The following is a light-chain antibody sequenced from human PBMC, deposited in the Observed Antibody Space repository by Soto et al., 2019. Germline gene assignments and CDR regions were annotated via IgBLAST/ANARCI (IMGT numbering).Light chain of an antibody. V-gene: IGKV1-5*01. CDR2: DAS. CDR1: QSISSW. Sequence: DIQMTQSPSTLSASVGDRVTITCRASQSISSWLAWYQQKPGKAPKLLIYDASSLESGVPSRFSGSGSGTEFTFTISSLQPGDFATYYCQQYNSYSGTFGQGTKVDIK. J-gene: IGKJ1*01. CDR3: QQYNSYSGT.